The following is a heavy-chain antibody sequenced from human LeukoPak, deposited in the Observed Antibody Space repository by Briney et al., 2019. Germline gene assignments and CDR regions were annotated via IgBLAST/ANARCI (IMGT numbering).Heavy chain of an antibody. V-gene: IGHV4-38-2*02. Sequence: SETLSLTCSVSGYSISSGYYWGWIRQPPGKRLEWIGTMYHSGSTYYTPSLRSRVTISIDTSTNEVSLRLTSVAATDTAVYFCARAPRQSSWYDSWGQGTLVTVSS. D-gene: IGHD6-13*01. CDR3: ARAPRQSSWYDS. CDR1: GYSISSGYY. CDR2: MYHSGST. J-gene: IGHJ5*01.